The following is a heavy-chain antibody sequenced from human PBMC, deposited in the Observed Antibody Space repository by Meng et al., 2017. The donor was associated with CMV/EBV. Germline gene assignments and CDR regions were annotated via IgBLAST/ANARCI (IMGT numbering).Heavy chain of an antibody. CDR3: ARRIVVVPAAYLGY. CDR2: MNPNGGGT. Sequence: ASGYTFTGYNIHWVRQAPGQGPEWMGWMNPNGGGTNYAQKFQGRVTMTLDTSISTAYMELSRLRSDDTAVYYCARRIVVVPAAYLGYWGQGTLVTVSS. V-gene: IGHV1-2*02. D-gene: IGHD2-2*01. J-gene: IGHJ4*02. CDR1: GYTFTGYN.